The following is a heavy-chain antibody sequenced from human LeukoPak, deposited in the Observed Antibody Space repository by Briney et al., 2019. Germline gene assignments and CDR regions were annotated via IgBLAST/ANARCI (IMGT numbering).Heavy chain of an antibody. V-gene: IGHV4-59*08. D-gene: IGHD3-9*01. CDR2: IYYSGST. CDR1: GGSISSYY. Sequence: SETLSLTCTVSGGSISSYYWSWVRQPPGKGLEWIGYIYYSGSTNYNPSLKSRVTISVGTSKNQFSLKLSSVTAADTAVYYCARLHHYYDILTGYYRDNWFDPWGQGTLVTVSS. J-gene: IGHJ5*02. CDR3: ARLHHYYDILTGYYRDNWFDP.